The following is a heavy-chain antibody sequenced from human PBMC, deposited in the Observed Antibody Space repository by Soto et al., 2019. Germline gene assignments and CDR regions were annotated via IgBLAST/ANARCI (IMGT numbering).Heavy chain of an antibody. CDR2: IYYSGST. D-gene: IGHD5-18*01. CDR1: GGSISSYY. J-gene: IGHJ5*02. V-gene: IGHV4-59*08. Sequence: QVQLQESGPGLVKPSETLSLTCTVSGGSISSYYWSWIRQPPGKGLEWIGYIYYSGSTNYNPSLMSRVTISXDXXKTHFSLKLSSVTAADTAVYYCARLVWSYGTWFDPCGQGTLVTVSS. CDR3: ARLVWSYGTWFDP.